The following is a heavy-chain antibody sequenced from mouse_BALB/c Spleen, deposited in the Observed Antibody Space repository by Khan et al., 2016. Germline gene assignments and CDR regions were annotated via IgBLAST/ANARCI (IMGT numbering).Heavy chain of an antibody. J-gene: IGHJ3*01. CDR3: ATTVVAPRFAY. CDR1: GYSITSDYA. CDR2: ISYSGST. Sequence: EVKLLESGPGLVKPSQSLSLTCTVTGYSITSDYAWNWIRQFPGNKLEWMGYISYSGSTSYNPSLKSRISITRDTSTNQFFLQLNSVTTEDTATYYCATTVVAPRFAYWGQGTLVTVSA. D-gene: IGHD1-1*01. V-gene: IGHV3-2*02.